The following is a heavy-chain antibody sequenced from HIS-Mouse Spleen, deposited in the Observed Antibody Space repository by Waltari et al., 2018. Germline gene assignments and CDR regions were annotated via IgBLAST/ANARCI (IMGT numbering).Heavy chain of an antibody. CDR1: GGSISSSSYY. Sequence: QLQLQESGPGLVKPSETLSLTCTVSGGSISSSSYYWGWIHQPPGKGLGWIGSIHYSGSTYYNPSLKSRVTISVGTSKNQFSLKLSSVTAADTAVYYCAREIPYSSSWYDWYFDLWGRGTLVTVSS. J-gene: IGHJ2*01. CDR2: IHYSGST. V-gene: IGHV4-39*07. CDR3: AREIPYSSSWYDWYFDL. D-gene: IGHD6-13*01.